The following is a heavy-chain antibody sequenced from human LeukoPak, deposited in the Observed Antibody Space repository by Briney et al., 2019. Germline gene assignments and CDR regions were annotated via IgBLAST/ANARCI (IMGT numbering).Heavy chain of an antibody. J-gene: IGHJ4*02. Sequence: ASVKVSCKASGYTFTSYYIVWVRQAPGQGLEWMGRIDPSGGSTSYAQKFRGRVILTRDTSTRTFYMELSSLRSEDTAVYYCARSEYYGSGSFDYWGQGTLVTVSS. CDR1: GYTFTSYY. D-gene: IGHD3-10*01. V-gene: IGHV1-46*01. CDR3: ARSEYYGSGSFDY. CDR2: IDPSGGST.